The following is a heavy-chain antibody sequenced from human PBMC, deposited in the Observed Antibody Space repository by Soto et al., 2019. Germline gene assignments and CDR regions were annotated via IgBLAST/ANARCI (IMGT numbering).Heavy chain of an antibody. J-gene: IGHJ4*02. CDR1: VGSFSDNY. CDR2: INHGGST. D-gene: IGHD3-16*01. Sequence: QVQLQQWGAGLLKPSETLSLTCAVNVGSFSDNYWIWIRQPPGKGLEWGGEINHGGSTNYNPSLKSRVTISADTARSQFSLKLSSVTAADTAVYYCARGHLGGGGCFDNWGQGTLVTVSS. CDR3: ARGHLGGGGCFDN. V-gene: IGHV4-34*01.